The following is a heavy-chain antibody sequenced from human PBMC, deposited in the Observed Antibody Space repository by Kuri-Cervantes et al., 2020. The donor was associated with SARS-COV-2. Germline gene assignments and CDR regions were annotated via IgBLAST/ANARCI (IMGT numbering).Heavy chain of an antibody. Sequence: SQTLSLTCGVSGGSVGRTPYYWGWIRQSPRKGLEWIGSIYHSGSTYYNPSLKSRVTISVDTSKNQFSLKLSSVTAADTAVYYCARRYDSSGYWDYWGQGTLVTVSS. J-gene: IGHJ4*02. CDR3: ARRYDSSGYWDY. D-gene: IGHD3-22*01. CDR2: IYHSGST. CDR1: GGSVGRTPYY. V-gene: IGHV4-39*07.